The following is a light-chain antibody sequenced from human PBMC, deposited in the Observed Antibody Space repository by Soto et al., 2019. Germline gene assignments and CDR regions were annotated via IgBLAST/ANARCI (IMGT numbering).Light chain of an antibody. Sequence: QSALTQPASVSGSPGQSITISCTGTSSDVGAYNYVSWYQQHPGKAPKLMIYEVNYRPSGVSNRFSGSKSGITASLTISGLRAEDEADYYCSSYASTSTAVFGTGTKLTVL. V-gene: IGLV2-14*01. CDR3: SSYASTSTAV. J-gene: IGLJ1*01. CDR1: SSDVGAYNY. CDR2: EVN.